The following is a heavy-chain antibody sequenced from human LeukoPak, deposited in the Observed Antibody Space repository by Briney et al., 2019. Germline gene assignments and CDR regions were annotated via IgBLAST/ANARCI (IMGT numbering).Heavy chain of an antibody. J-gene: IGHJ4*02. D-gene: IGHD2-2*01. CDR2: MHYSGST. CDR1: GVSVSNSNFY. Sequence: SETLSLTCTVSGVSVSNSNFYWGWIRRPPGKGPEFIGSMHYSGSTYYNPSLKSRVAVFVDTSKNQFSLNLRFVTDADPAEYYCARGVYCSSASCYWDWGQGTLVTVSS. V-gene: IGHV4-39*02. CDR3: ARGVYCSSASCYWD.